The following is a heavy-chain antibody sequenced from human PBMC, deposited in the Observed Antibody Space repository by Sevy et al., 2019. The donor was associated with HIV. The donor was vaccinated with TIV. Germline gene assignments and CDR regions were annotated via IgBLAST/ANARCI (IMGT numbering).Heavy chain of an antibody. J-gene: IGHJ4*02. D-gene: IGHD1-26*01. Sequence: GGSLRLSCAASGFTFSSYDMHWVRQATGKGLEWVSAIGTAGDTYYQGSVKGRFTISRENAKNSLYLQMNSLRAGDTAVYCCARDRGVREFDYWGQGTLVTVSS. CDR1: GFTFSSYD. CDR2: IGTAGDT. CDR3: ARDRGVREFDY. V-gene: IGHV3-13*01.